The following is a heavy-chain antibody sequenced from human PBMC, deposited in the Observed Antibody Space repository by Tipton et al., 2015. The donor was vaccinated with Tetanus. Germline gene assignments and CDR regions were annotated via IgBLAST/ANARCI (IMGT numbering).Heavy chain of an antibody. Sequence: TLSLTCTVSGGSISSYYWSWIRQPAGKGLEWIGRIYTSGSTYYNPSPKGRVTISVDTSTTQFSLRLNSVTATDTAIYYCARDHRLSASYAGWFDPWGQGTLVTVSS. CDR1: GGSISSYY. CDR2: IYTSGST. CDR3: ARDHRLSASYAGWFDP. V-gene: IGHV4-4*07. J-gene: IGHJ5*02. D-gene: IGHD1-26*01.